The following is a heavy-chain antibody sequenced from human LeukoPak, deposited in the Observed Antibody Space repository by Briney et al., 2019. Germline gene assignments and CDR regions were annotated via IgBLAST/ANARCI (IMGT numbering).Heavy chain of an antibody. CDR3: ARDSRSKMASIFRGFYEKPPNYRCYYGFDV. CDR2: IYNHGRT. V-gene: IGHV4-59*12. J-gene: IGHJ6*02. D-gene: IGHD5-24*01. Sequence: SDPWRLTCIVSGGAIDYYNWIRRPTGKGLEWIGVIYNHGRTEFNHSLKSRVTISLDTSRNQFSLPLCSVTAADTAVYYCARDSRSKMASIFRGFYEKPPNYRCYYGFDVWGQGTTVTVSS. CDR1: GGAIDY.